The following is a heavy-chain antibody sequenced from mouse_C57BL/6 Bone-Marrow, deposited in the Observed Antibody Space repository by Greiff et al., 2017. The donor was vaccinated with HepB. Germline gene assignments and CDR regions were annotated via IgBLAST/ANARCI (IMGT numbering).Heavy chain of an antibody. V-gene: IGHV1-15*01. J-gene: IGHJ3*01. CDR1: GYTFTDYE. D-gene: IGHD2-5*01. CDR3: TTTAYYSNYSFAY. Sequence: QVQLQQSGAELVRPGASVTLSCKASGYTFTDYEMHWVKQTPVHGLEWIGAIDPETGGTAYNQKFKGKAILTADKSSSTAYMELRSLTSEDSAVYYCTTTAYYSNYSFAYWGQGTLVTVSA. CDR2: IDPETGGT.